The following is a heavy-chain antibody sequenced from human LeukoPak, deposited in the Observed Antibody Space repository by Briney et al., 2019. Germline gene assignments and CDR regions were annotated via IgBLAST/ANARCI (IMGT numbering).Heavy chain of an antibody. V-gene: IGHV3-53*01. D-gene: IGHD6-13*01. CDR1: GFTVSSNY. J-gene: IGHJ4*02. Sequence: GGSLRLSCAASGFTVSSNYMSWVRQAPGKGLEWVSVIYSGGSTYYADSVKGRFTISRDNSKNALYLQMNSLRAEDTAVYYCARAGAAAGTFDYWGQGTLVTVSS. CDR2: IYSGGST. CDR3: ARAGAAAGTFDY.